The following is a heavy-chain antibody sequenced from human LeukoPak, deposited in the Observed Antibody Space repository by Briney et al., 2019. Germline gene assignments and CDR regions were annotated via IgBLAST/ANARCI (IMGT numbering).Heavy chain of an antibody. V-gene: IGHV3-23*01. J-gene: IGHJ4*02. D-gene: IGHD1-26*01. CDR1: RFTFSGYA. CDR3: TNWDAARFDY. CDR2: ISGSGGST. Sequence: GGSLRLSCAASRFTFSGYAMTWVRQAPGKGLEWVSTISGSGGSTYYADSVKGRFTISRDNSKNTLYLQMNSLQTEDTAVYYCTNWDAARFDYWGQGTLVTVSS.